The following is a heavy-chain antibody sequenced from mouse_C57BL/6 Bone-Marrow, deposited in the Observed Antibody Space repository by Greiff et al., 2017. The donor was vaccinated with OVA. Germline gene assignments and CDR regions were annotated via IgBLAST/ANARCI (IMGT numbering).Heavy chain of an antibody. CDR2: ISSGSSTI. CDR1: GFTFSDYG. CDR3: ARPCSYYYAMDY. J-gene: IGHJ4*01. D-gene: IGHD1-1*01. Sequence: EVHLVESGGGLVKPGGSLKLSCAASGFTFSDYGMHWVRQAPEKGLEWVAYISSGSSTIYYADTVKGRFTISSDNAKNTLFLQMTSLRSEDTAMYYCARPCSYYYAMDYWGQGTSVTVSS. V-gene: IGHV5-17*01.